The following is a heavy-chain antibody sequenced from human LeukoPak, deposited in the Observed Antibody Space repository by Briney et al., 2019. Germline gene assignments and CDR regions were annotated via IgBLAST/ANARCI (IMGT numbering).Heavy chain of an antibody. CDR3: ARGNSYDSSGYQSLNFDY. V-gene: IGHV1-69*06. J-gene: IGHJ4*02. CDR1: GGTFSSYA. D-gene: IGHD3-22*01. CDR2: IIPIFGTA. Sequence: GASVKVSCKASGGTFSSYAISWVRQAPGQGLEWMGGIIPIFGTANYAQKFQGRVTITADKSTSTAYMELSSLRSEDTAVYYCARGNSYDSSGYQSLNFDYWGQGTLVTVSS.